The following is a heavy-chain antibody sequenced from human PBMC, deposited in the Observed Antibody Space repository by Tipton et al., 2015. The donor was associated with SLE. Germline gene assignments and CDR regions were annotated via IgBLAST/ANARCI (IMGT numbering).Heavy chain of an antibody. D-gene: IGHD1-1*01. J-gene: IGHJ4*02. CDR2: IYPSGTA. Sequence: TLSLTCTVSGGSIRSYYWRWIRQPAGKGLEWIGRIYPSGTADYNPSLKSRVIMSIDTFRKQFSLTSNSVTAADTAVYYCALIATTGNFFDYWGQGTLATVSS. CDR3: ALIATTGNFFDY. CDR1: GGSIRSYY. V-gene: IGHV4-4*07.